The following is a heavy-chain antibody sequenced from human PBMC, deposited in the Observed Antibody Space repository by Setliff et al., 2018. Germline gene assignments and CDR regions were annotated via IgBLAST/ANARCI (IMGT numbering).Heavy chain of an antibody. Sequence: SVKVSCKASGGTFSSYAISWVRQAPGQGLEWMGKIIPIFGTANYAQKFQGRVTIIADKSTSTAYMELSSLRSEDTAVYYCARARWWPLLDYYMDVWGKGTTVTVSS. CDR1: GGTFSSYA. J-gene: IGHJ6*03. CDR2: IIPIFGTA. CDR3: ARARWWPLLDYYMDV. D-gene: IGHD2-8*02. V-gene: IGHV1-69*06.